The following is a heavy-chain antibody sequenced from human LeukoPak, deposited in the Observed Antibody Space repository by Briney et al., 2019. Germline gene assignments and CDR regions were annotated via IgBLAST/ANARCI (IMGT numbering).Heavy chain of an antibody. CDR1: GFSVNTNY. CDR2: LYSGGGA. Sequence: GGSLRLSCAASGFSVNTNYMTWVRQAPGKGLEWVSVLYSGGGAYHADSVKDRFTISRDCSQNTLLLQMNSLRAEDTALYYCARGKTSDDIVEDAFDIWGQGTMVAVSS. V-gene: IGHV3-66*01. CDR3: ARGKTSDDIVEDAFDI. D-gene: IGHD2-15*01. J-gene: IGHJ3*02.